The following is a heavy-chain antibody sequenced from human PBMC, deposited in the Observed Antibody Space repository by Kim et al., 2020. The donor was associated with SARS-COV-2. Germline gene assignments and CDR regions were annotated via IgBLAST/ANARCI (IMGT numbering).Heavy chain of an antibody. Sequence: STNYNPSLKSRVTISVDTSKNQFSLKLSSVTAADTAVYYCARERYSQGYWGQGTLVTVSS. CDR3: ARERYSQGY. D-gene: IGHD5-18*01. J-gene: IGHJ4*02. V-gene: IGHV4-34*01. CDR2: ST.